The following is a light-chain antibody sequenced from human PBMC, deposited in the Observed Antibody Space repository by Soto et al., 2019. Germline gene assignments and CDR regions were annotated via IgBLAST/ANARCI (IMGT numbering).Light chain of an antibody. J-gene: IGKJ4*01. CDR3: QQYDNLPLT. V-gene: IGKV1-33*01. CDR1: QDISNY. Sequence: DIQMTLSPSSLSASVGDRVTITCQASQDISNYLNWYQQKPGKAPKLLIYDASNLETGVPSRFSGSGSGTDFTFTISSLQPEDIATYYCQQYDNLPLTFGGGTKVEIK. CDR2: DAS.